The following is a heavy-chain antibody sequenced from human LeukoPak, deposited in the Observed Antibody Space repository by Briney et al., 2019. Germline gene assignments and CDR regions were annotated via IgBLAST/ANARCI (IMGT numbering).Heavy chain of an antibody. CDR1: GFTFSSYW. Sequence: GGSLRLSCAASGFTFSSYWMSWMRQAPGKGLEWVANIKYDGNEEYYVDSVKGRFTISRDNAKNSLYMQLNSLRVEDTAVYYCKSGGAAPGSFDYWGQGTLVTVSP. D-gene: IGHD1-1*01. CDR2: IKYDGNEE. CDR3: KSGGAAPGSFDY. J-gene: IGHJ4*02. V-gene: IGHV3-7*01.